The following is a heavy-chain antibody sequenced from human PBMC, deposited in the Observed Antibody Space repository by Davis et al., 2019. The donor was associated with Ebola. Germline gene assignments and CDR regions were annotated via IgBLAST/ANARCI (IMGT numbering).Heavy chain of an antibody. D-gene: IGHD3-3*01. V-gene: IGHV3-23*01. Sequence: GESLKISCADSVITFSSYAMTWVRQAPGKGLEWVSAISGSGGNTYYADSVKGRFTISRDNSKNTLYLQMNSLRAEDTAVYYCANVAGITVFGVVPASYWGQGTLVTVSS. J-gene: IGHJ4*02. CDR3: ANVAGITVFGVVPASY. CDR2: ISGSGGNT. CDR1: VITFSSYA.